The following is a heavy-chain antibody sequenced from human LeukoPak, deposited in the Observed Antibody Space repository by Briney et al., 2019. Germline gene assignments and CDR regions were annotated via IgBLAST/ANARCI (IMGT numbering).Heavy chain of an antibody. J-gene: IGHJ3*02. CDR1: GGSISSYY. V-gene: IGHV4-4*08. D-gene: IGHD4-11*01. Sequence: SETLSLTCTVSGGSISSYYWSWIRQPPGKGLEWIGYIYTSGSTNYNPSLKSRVTMSVDTSKNQFSLKLSSVTAADTAVYYCARDGGTTVIVLDAFDIWGQGTMVTVPS. CDR3: ARDGGTTVIVLDAFDI. CDR2: IYTSGST.